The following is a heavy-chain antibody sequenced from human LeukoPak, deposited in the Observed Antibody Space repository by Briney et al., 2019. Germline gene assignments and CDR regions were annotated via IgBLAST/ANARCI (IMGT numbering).Heavy chain of an antibody. CDR3: ARIRRGGYDNY. CDR2: IYYSGST. CDR1: GGSISSGGYY. V-gene: IGHV4-31*03. Sequence: SQTLSLTCTVSGGSISSGGYYWSWIRQHPGKGLEWIGYIYYSGSTYYNPSLKSRVTISVDTSKNQFSLKLSSATAADTAVYYCARIRRGGYDNYWCQGTLVTVSS. J-gene: IGHJ4*02. D-gene: IGHD5-12*01.